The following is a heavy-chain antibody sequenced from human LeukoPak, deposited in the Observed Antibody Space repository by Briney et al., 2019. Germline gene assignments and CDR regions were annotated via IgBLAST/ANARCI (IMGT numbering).Heavy chain of an antibody. CDR1: GGSISSGGYY. CDR3: ASGDIGSWYLSY. V-gene: IGHV4-61*08. J-gene: IGHJ4*02. Sequence: SETLSLTCTVSGGSISSGGYYWSWIRQHPGKGLEWIGYIYYSGSTYYNPSLKSRVTISVDTSKNQFSLKLSSVTAADTAVYYCASGDIGSWYLSYWGQGTLVTVSS. CDR2: IYYSGST. D-gene: IGHD2-15*01.